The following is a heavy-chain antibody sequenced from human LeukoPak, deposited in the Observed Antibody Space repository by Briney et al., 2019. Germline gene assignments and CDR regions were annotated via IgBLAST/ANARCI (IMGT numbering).Heavy chain of an antibody. CDR3: ARGRDSRGYQFMGFDS. V-gene: IGHV4-61*02. CDR1: GGSISSGNYF. D-gene: IGHD3-22*01. CDR2: IWADGAP. J-gene: IGHJ4*02. Sequence: SETLSLTCTVSGGSISSGNYFWSWIRQPAGKGQEWIGRIWADGAPTYRPSLKSRVTISVDTSKNQFSLRLSSVTAADTAVYYCARGRDSRGYQFMGFDSWGQGTLVTVSS.